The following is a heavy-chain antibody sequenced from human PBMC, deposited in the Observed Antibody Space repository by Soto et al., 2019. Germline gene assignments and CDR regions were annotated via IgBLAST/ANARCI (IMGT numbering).Heavy chain of an antibody. V-gene: IGHV3-30*18. D-gene: IGHD3-3*01. CDR1: GFTFSSYG. J-gene: IGHJ6*02. CDR2: ISYDGSNK. CDR3: AKDFFGVADWYGMDV. Sequence: PGGSLRLSCAASGFTFSSYGMHWVRQAPGKGLEWVAVISYDGSNKYYADSVKGRFTISRDNSKNTLYLQMNSLRAEDTAVYYCAKDFFGVADWYGMDVWGQGTTVTVSS.